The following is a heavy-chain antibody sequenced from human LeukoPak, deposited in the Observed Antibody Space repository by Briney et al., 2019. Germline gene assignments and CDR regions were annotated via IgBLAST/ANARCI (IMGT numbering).Heavy chain of an antibody. CDR1: GYNFANYW. CDR3: ARREGPTARTRRDYFDY. Sequence: GESLKISCQGSGYNFANYWIAWVRQMPGKGLECMGIIYPGDSDTGYSPSFQGQVTFSADKSISTVYLQWRSLKAPDTAMYYCARREGPTARTRRDYFDYWGQGSPVTVSS. V-gene: IGHV5-51*01. J-gene: IGHJ4*02. D-gene: IGHD1-26*01. CDR2: IYPGDSDT.